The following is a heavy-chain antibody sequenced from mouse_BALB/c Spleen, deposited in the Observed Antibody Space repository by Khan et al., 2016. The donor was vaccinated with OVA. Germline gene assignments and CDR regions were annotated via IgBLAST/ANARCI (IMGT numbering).Heavy chain of an antibody. CDR1: GFTFSSYS. V-gene: IGHV5-6*01. Sequence: EVELVESGGDLVKPGGSLKLSCAASGFTFSSYSMSWVRQTPDKRLEWVASISSCGDYTYYPDSVKGRFTISRDNAKNTLYLQMSDLKSEDTAMYYCADHLTGSFAYWDQGTLVTVSA. CDR3: ADHLTGSFAY. D-gene: IGHD4-1*01. CDR2: ISSCGDYT. J-gene: IGHJ3*01.